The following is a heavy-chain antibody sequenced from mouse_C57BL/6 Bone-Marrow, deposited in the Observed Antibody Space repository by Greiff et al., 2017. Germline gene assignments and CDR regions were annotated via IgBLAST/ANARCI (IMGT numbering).Heavy chain of an antibody. CDR3: ARRITTVVATPFDY. D-gene: IGHD1-1*01. Sequence: TISRDNAKNTLYLQMSSLKSEDTAMYYCARRITTVVATPFDYWGQGTTLTVSS. V-gene: IGHV5-12-1*01. J-gene: IGHJ2*01.